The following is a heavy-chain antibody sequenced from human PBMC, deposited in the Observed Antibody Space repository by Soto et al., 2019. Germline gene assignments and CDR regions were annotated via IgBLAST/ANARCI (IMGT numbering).Heavy chain of an antibody. J-gene: IGHJ6*02. D-gene: IGHD5-12*01. CDR1: GFTFSSYG. V-gene: IGHV3-30*18. CDR3: AKDGDGYIQPVYYYYGMDV. CDR2: ISYDGGNK. Sequence: PGGSLRLSCAASGFTFSSYGMHWVRQAPGKGLEWVAVISYDGGNKYYADSVKGRFTISRDNSRNTLYLQMNSLRAEDTAVYYCAKDGDGYIQPVYYYYGMDVWGQGTTVTVSS.